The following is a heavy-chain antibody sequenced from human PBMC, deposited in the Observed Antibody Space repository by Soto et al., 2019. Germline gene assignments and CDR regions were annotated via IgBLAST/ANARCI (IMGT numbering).Heavy chain of an antibody. CDR3: AKFRGSGYSLLYYYGMDV. CDR2: ISGSGGST. CDR1: GFTFSSYA. V-gene: IGHV3-23*01. J-gene: IGHJ6*02. D-gene: IGHD5-18*01. Sequence: EVQLLESGGGLVQPGGSLRLSCAASGFTFSSYAMSWVRQAPGKGLEWVSAISGSGGSTYYADSVKGRFTISRDNSKNTLYLQMNSLRAEDTDVYYCAKFRGSGYSLLYYYGMDVWGQGTTVTVSS.